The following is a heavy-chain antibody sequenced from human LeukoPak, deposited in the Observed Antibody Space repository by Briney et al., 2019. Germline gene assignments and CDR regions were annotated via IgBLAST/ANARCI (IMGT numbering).Heavy chain of an antibody. D-gene: IGHD3-10*01. CDR3: ARRAYGSGSFNRYHFDY. CDR2: IYYSGST. V-gene: IGHV4-59*08. Sequence: SETLSLTCTVSGGSNINYYWSWIRQPPGKGLEWIGYIYYSGSTNYNPSLKSRVTISVDTSSNQFSLKLNPVTAADSAAYYCARRAYGSGSFNRYHFDYWGQGTLVAVSS. J-gene: IGHJ4*02. CDR1: GGSNINYY.